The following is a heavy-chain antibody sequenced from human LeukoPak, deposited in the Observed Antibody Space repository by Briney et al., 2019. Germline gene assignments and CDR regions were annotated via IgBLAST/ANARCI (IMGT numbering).Heavy chain of an antibody. D-gene: IGHD6-6*01. CDR1: GYTFTSYD. V-gene: IGHV1-8*01. Sequence: ASAKVSCKASGYTFTSYDINWVRQATGQGLEWMGWMNPNSGNTGYAQKFQGRVTMTRNTSISTAYMELSSLRSEDTAVYYCARGPLAAPPYYYYYYMDVWGKGTTVTASS. J-gene: IGHJ6*03. CDR3: ARGPLAAPPYYYYYYMDV. CDR2: MNPNSGNT.